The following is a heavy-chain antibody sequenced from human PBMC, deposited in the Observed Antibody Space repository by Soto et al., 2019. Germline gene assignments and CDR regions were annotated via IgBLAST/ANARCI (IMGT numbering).Heavy chain of an antibody. J-gene: IGHJ6*02. D-gene: IGHD2-21*02. CDR2: ISFDGSDE. V-gene: IGHV3-30-3*01. CDR1: GFTFSSYA. Sequence: PGGSLRLSCAASGFTFSSYAMHWVRQAPGKGLEWVAVISFDGSDEYYADSVKGRFTISRDNSRTTLYLQMNSLRTDDTAVYYCARDRFCGACSHYYYGGDVWGQGTTVTVSS. CDR3: ARDRFCGACSHYYYGGDV.